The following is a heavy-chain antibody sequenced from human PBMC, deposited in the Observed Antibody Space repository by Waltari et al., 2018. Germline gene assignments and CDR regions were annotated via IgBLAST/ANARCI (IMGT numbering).Heavy chain of an antibody. D-gene: IGHD1-26*01. J-gene: IGHJ5*02. V-gene: IGHV4-38-2*01. Sequence: QVQLQESGPGLVKPSETLSLTCAVSGYSISSGYYWGWIRQPPGKGLEWIGSIYHSGSTYYNPSLKSRVTISVDTSKNQCSLKLSSVTAADTAVYYCARHGSYSDPWGQGTLVTVSS. CDR3: ARHGSYSDP. CDR2: IYHSGST. CDR1: GYSISSGYY.